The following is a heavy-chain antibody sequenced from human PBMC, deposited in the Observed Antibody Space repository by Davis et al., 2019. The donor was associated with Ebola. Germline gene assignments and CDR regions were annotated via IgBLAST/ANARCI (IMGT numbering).Heavy chain of an antibody. J-gene: IGHJ4*02. CDR1: GFTFSSYG. Sequence: GESLKISCAASGFTFSSYGMHWVRQAPGKGLEWVAVIWYDGSNKYYADSVKGRFTISRDNSKNTLYLQMNRLRAEDTAVYYCARRDIYFDYWGQGTLVTVSS. CDR3: ARRDIYFDY. CDR2: IWYDGSNK. V-gene: IGHV3-33*01.